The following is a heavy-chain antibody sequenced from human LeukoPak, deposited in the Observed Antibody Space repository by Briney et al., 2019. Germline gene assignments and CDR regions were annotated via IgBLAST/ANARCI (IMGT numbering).Heavy chain of an antibody. D-gene: IGHD6-6*01. CDR3: ARLSLDIAARPRGYFDY. CDR2: IYSGDSDT. J-gene: IGHJ4*02. Sequence: VESLKISCKGSGYSFTSYWIGWVRQMPGKGLEWMGIIYSGDSDTRYSPSFQGQVTISADKSISTAYLQWSSLKASDTAMYYCARLSLDIAARPRGYFDYWGQGTLVTVSS. CDR1: GYSFTSYW. V-gene: IGHV5-51*01.